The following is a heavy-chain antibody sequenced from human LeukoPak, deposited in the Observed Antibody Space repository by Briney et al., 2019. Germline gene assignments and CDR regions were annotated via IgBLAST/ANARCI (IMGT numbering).Heavy chain of an antibody. D-gene: IGHD3-16*01. CDR3: ARGRHTSPGLY. CDR2: IYYSGNT. Sequence: PSETLSLTCTVSGGSISSSSYYWGWIRQPPGKGLEWIGSIYYSGNTYSNPSLNSRVTISVDTSKNQFSLNLSSVTAADTAVYYCARGRHTSPGLYWGQGTLVTVSS. V-gene: IGHV4-39*07. CDR1: GGSISSSSYY. J-gene: IGHJ4*02.